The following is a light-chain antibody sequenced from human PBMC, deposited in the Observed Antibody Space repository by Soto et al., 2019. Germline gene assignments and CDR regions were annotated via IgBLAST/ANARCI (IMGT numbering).Light chain of an antibody. V-gene: IGLV2-18*02. CDR3: SSFTSSTTLV. CDR1: SSDVGTYNR. Sequence: QSALTQPPSVSGSPGQSVTISCTGTSSDVGTYNRVSWYQHPPGTAPKLMIYEVSSRPSGVPDRFSGSKSGNTASLTISGLQAEDEADYYCSSFTSSTTLVFGGGTKLTVL. J-gene: IGLJ2*01. CDR2: EVS.